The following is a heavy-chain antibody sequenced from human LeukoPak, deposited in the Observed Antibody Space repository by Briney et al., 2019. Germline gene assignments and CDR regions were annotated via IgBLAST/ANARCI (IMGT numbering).Heavy chain of an antibody. CDR3: AKAPVTTCRGAYCYPFDY. V-gene: IGHV3-23*01. CDR2: ISDSGNT. Sequence: GGSLRLSCAASGFTFNNYNMNWVRQAPGKGLEWVSAISDSGNTYHADSVKGRFTISRDSSKNTLFLQMNRLRPEDAAVYYCAKAPVTTCRGAYCYPFDYWGQGTLVTVSS. J-gene: IGHJ4*02. CDR1: GFTFNNYN. D-gene: IGHD2-21*01.